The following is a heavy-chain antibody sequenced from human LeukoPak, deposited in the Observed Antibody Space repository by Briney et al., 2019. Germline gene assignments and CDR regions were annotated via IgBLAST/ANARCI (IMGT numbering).Heavy chain of an antibody. D-gene: IGHD1-26*01. CDR3: ARVGSAYTLGYYYGMDV. Sequence: PGRSLRLSCAASGFTFDDYAMHWVRQAPGKGLEWVSGISWNSGSIGYADSVKGRFAISRDNAKNSLYLQMNSLRAEDTAVYYCARVGSAYTLGYYYGMDVWGQGTTVTVSS. CDR2: ISWNSGSI. V-gene: IGHV3-9*01. CDR1: GFTFDDYA. J-gene: IGHJ6*02.